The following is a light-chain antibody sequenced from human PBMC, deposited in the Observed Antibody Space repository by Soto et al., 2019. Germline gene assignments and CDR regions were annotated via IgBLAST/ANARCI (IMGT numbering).Light chain of an antibody. J-gene: IGLJ2*01. CDR2: DVS. CDR1: SSDFGGYNY. Sequence: QSVLTQPASVSGSPGQSITISCTGTSSDFGGYNYVSWYQQHPGKAPKLMIYDVSNRPSGVSNRFSGSKSGNTASLTISGLQAEDEADYYCCSYAGSYTFVVFGGGTQLTVL. V-gene: IGLV2-14*01. CDR3: CSYAGSYTFVV.